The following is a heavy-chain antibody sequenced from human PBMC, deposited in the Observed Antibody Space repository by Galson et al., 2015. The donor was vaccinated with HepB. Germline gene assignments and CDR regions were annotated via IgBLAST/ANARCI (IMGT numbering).Heavy chain of an antibody. CDR3: AQLGTGY. J-gene: IGHJ4*02. D-gene: IGHD7-27*01. V-gene: IGHV3-53*01. Sequence: SLRLSCAVSGFTSYGIHWVRQAPGKGLEWVSVISSGGSTSYADSVKGRFTISRDISKNRLYLQMDSLRADDTAVYYCAQLGTGYWGQGTLVTVSS. CDR1: GFTSYGIH. CDR2: ISSGGST.